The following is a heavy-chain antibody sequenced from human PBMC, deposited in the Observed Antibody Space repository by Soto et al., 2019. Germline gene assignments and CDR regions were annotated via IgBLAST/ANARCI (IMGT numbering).Heavy chain of an antibody. Sequence: GGALRLSCAVSGFTLSNYGMNWVLQAPGKGLEWVSSISSSSSYISYEESVKGPFTISRDNAKNSLYLKINSMRAEDTAVYYCARDGVGDTRWFDPWGQGTLVTVSS. CDR1: GFTLSNYG. CDR3: ARDGVGDTRWFDP. CDR2: ISSSSSYI. J-gene: IGHJ5*02. D-gene: IGHD1-26*01. V-gene: IGHV3-21*01.